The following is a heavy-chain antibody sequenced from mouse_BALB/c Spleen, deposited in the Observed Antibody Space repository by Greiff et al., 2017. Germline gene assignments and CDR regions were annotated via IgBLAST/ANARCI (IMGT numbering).Heavy chain of an antibody. CDR1: GFTFSNYW. CDR3: TRVYDGYYV. J-gene: IGHJ3*01. Sequence: DVMLVESGGGLVQPGGSMKLSCVASGFTFSNYWMNWVRQSPEKGLEWVAEIRLKSNNYATHYAESVKGRFTISRDDSKSSVYLQMNNLRAEDTGIYYCTRVYDGYYVWGQGTLVTVSA. V-gene: IGHV6-6*02. D-gene: IGHD2-3*01. CDR2: IRLKSNNYAT.